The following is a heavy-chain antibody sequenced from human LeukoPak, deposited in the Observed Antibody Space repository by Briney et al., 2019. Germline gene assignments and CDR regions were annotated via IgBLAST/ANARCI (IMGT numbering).Heavy chain of an antibody. CDR3: ARASDPPSAYDY. V-gene: IGHV1-69*06. J-gene: IGHJ4*02. D-gene: IGHD2-21*01. CDR2: IIPNFGTA. CDR1: GGTFGSYA. Sequence: GASVKVSCKASGGTFGSYAISWVRQAPGQGLEWMGGIIPNFGTANYAQKFQGRVTITADKSTSTAYMELSSLRSEDTAVYYCARASDPPSAYDYWGQGTLVTVSS.